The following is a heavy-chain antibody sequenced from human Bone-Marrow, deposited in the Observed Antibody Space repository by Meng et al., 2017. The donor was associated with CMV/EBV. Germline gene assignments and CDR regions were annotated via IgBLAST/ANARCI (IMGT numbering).Heavy chain of an antibody. CDR2: ISTSSTYI. J-gene: IGHJ6*02. CDR1: GFTFSGYS. V-gene: IGHV3-21*01. D-gene: IGHD3-3*01. Sequence: GGSLRLSCAASGFTFSGYSMNWVRQAPGKGLEWVSSISTSSTYIYYADSVRGRFTISRDNAKNSLYLQMNSLRAEDTAVYYCARQYYDFWSGYYNYGMDVWGQRTTVTVSS. CDR3: ARQYYDFWSGYYNYGMDV.